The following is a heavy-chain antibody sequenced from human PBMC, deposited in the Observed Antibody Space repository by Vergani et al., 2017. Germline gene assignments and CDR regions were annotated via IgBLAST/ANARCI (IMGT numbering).Heavy chain of an antibody. V-gene: IGHV4-34*01. J-gene: IGHJ4*02. D-gene: IGHD3-3*01. CDR2: INHSGST. Sequence: QVQLQESGPGLLKPSETLSLTCAVYGGSFSGYYWSWIRQPPGKGLEWIGEINHSGSTNYNPSLKSRVTISVDTSKNQFSLKLSSVTAADTAVYYCARSVRSIFGVVISRVFDYWGQGTLVTVSS. CDR1: GGSFSGYY. CDR3: ARSVRSIFGVVISRVFDY.